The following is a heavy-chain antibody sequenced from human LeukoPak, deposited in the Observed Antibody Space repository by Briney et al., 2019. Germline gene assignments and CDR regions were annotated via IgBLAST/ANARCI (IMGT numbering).Heavy chain of an antibody. J-gene: IGHJ4*02. CDR1: GFTFSNIW. CDR3: TTAIPYDSSVPDY. Sequence: PGGSLRLSCAASGFTFSNIWMSWVRQAPGKGLEWVGRIKSKTDGGTTDYAAPVKGRFTISRDDSKNTLYLQMNSLKTEDTAFYYCTTAIPYDSSVPDYWGQGTLVTVSS. D-gene: IGHD3-22*01. CDR2: IKSKTDGGTT. V-gene: IGHV3-15*01.